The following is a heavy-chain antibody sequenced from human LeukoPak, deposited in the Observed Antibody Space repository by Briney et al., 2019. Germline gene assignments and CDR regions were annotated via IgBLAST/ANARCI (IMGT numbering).Heavy chain of an antibody. D-gene: IGHD5-18*01. CDR1: GYTFTSYD. V-gene: IGHV1-18*01. CDR2: ISAYNGNT. J-gene: IGHJ4*02. Sequence: ASVKVSCKASGYTFTSYDISWVRQAPGQGLEWMGWISAYNGNTNYAQKLQGRVTMTTDTSTSTAYMELRSLRSDDTAVYYCARGTLGYSYGSPFDYWGQGTLVTVSS. CDR3: ARGTLGYSYGSPFDY.